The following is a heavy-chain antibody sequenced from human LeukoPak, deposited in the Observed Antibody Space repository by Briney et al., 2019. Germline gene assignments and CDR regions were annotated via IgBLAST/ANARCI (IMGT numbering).Heavy chain of an antibody. D-gene: IGHD3-10*01. J-gene: IGHJ3*02. CDR2: ISGSGGST. CDR1: GFTVSSTY. V-gene: IGHV3-23*01. Sequence: GGSLRLSCAASGFTVSSTYMTWVRQAPGKGLEWVSAISGSGGSTYCADSVKGRFTISRDNSKNTLYLQMNSLRAEDTAVYYCAKDIESMNLYYYGSGTYWGAFDIWGQGTMVTVSS. CDR3: AKDIESMNLYYYGSGTYWGAFDI.